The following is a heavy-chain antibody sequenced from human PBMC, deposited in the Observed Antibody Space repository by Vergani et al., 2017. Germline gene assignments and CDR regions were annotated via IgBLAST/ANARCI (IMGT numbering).Heavy chain of an antibody. V-gene: IGHV3-73*01. CDR1: GFTFSGSA. D-gene: IGHD5-24*01. Sequence: EVQLVESGGGLVQPGGSLKLSCAASGFTFSGSAMHWVRQASGKGLEWVGRIRSKANSYATAYAASVKGRFTISRDDSKNTAYLQMNSLKTEDTAVYYFTRPMATITMGYFDYWDQRTLVTVSS. CDR2: IRSKANSYAT. CDR3: TRPMATITMGYFDY. J-gene: IGHJ4*02.